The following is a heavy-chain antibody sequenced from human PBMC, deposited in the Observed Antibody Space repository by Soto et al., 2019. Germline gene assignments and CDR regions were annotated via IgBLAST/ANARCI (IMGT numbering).Heavy chain of an antibody. CDR3: ARSGIAMTTVMEGWYYYGMDV. V-gene: IGHV1-3*01. CDR2: INAGNGNT. J-gene: IGHJ6*02. CDR1: GYTFTSYA. Sequence: GASVKVSCKASGYTFTSYAMHWVRQAPGQRLEWMGWINAGNGNTKYSQKFQGRVTITRDTSASTAYMELSSLRSEDTAVYYCARSGIAMTTVMEGWYYYGMDVWGQGTTVTVSS. D-gene: IGHD4-4*01.